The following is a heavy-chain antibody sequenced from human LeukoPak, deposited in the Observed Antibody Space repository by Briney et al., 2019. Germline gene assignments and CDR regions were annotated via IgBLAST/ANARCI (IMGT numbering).Heavy chain of an antibody. CDR1: GFTFSSYG. CDR2: ISYDGSNK. J-gene: IGHJ6*02. V-gene: IGHV3-30*18. Sequence: GGSLRLSCAASGFTFSSYGMHWVRQAPGKGLEWVAVISYDGSNKYYADSVKGRFTISRDNSRNTLYLQMNSLRAEDTAVYYCAKVSVAGTRYYYGMDVWGQGTTVTVSS. D-gene: IGHD6-19*01. CDR3: AKVSVAGTRYYYGMDV.